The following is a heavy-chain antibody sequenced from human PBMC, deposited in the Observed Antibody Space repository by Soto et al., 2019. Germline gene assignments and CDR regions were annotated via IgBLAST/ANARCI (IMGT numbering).Heavy chain of an antibody. V-gene: IGHV1-18*01. CDR3: ARGGQYRYFDY. CDR1: GYIFTLFG. D-gene: IGHD3-16*02. CDR2: TTAYNGDT. Sequence: QVQLLQSGAEVRKPGASVKVPCKTSGYIFTLFGISWVRQAPGQGLEWMGWTTAYNGDTKYAQKFQGRVTLTTDTATSTAYMQLTGLRSDDTAEYFCARGGQYRYFDYWGQGTLVTVSS. J-gene: IGHJ4*02.